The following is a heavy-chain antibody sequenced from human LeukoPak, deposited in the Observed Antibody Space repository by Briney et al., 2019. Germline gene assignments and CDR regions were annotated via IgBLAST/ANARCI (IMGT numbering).Heavy chain of an antibody. Sequence: SETLSLTCTVSGGSISSYYWSWIRQPPGKGLEWIGYIYYSGSTNYNPSLKSRVTISVDTSKNQFSLKLSSVTAADTAVYYCARAELTTVHFDYWGQGTLVTVSS. J-gene: IGHJ4*02. CDR1: GGSISSYY. D-gene: IGHD4-17*01. V-gene: IGHV4-59*01. CDR3: ARAELTTVHFDY. CDR2: IYYSGST.